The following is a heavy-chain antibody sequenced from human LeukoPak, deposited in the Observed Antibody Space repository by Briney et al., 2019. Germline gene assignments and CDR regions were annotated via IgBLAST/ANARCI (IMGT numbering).Heavy chain of an antibody. D-gene: IGHD6-13*01. CDR1: GYTFSSFD. V-gene: IGHV1-8*02. J-gene: IGHJ6*03. Sequence: ASVKVSCKTSGYTFSSFDINWVRQATGQGLEWMGWMNTNSGNTGYAQKFQGRITMTRNISISTAYMELSSLRPEDTAVYYCARGWYPSGREVTHSQYYYMDVWGKGSTITVSS. CDR2: MNTNSGNT. CDR3: ARGWYPSGREVTHSQYYYMDV.